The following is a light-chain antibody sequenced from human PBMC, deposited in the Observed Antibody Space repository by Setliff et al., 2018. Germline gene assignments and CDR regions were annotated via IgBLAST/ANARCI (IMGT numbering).Light chain of an antibody. CDR3: SSYTSSSTL. CDR2: DVS. V-gene: IGLV2-14*03. J-gene: IGLJ1*01. CDR1: SSDIGVYNY. Sequence: QSALTQPASVSGSPGQSITTACTGTSSDIGVYNYVSWCQQHPGKAPKLMIYDVSRRPSGVSNRFSGSKSGNTASLTITGLQAEDEADYYCSSYTSSSTLFGTGTKVTVL.